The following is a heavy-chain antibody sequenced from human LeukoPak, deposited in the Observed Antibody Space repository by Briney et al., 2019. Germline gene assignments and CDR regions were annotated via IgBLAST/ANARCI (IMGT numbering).Heavy chain of an antibody. CDR1: GYTFTRHY. V-gene: IGHV1-46*01. CDR2: INPSSGGT. CDR3: ARDGLYCTNGVCSSDI. Sequence: ASVKVSCKASGYTFTRHYMNWVRQAPGQGLEWMGKINPSSGGTGYAQKFQGRVTMTRDTSTSTVYMELTSLRSEDTAVFYCARDGLYCTNGVCSSDIWGQGTLVTVSS. J-gene: IGHJ3*02. D-gene: IGHD2-8*01.